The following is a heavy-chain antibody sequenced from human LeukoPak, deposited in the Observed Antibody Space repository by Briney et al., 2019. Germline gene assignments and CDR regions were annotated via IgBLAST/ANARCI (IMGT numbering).Heavy chain of an antibody. CDR2: MSPNSGDT. Sequence: ASVKVSCKASGYTFTSYDFNWVRQATGQRPGWMGWMSPNSGDTGYAQKFQDRVTMTRNTSISTAYMELSSLRSDDTAVYYCARGPPNWGYDYWGPGTLVTVSS. CDR1: GYTFTSYD. J-gene: IGHJ4*02. D-gene: IGHD7-27*01. V-gene: IGHV1-8*01. CDR3: ARGPPNWGYDY.